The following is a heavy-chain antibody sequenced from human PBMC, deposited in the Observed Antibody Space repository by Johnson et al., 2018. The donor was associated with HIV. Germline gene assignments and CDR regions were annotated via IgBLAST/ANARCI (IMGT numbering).Heavy chain of an antibody. D-gene: IGHD2-15*01. CDR2: IRSKGVTYAT. Sequence: VQLVESGGGVVQPGGSLRLSCAASGFTFSSYGMHWVRQASGKGLEWIGHIRSKGVTYATAYAASVKGRFTISRDDSQNTAYLQMNSLRTEDTAVYYCTKFVGYCSGGGCYTPGDIWGQGTMVTVSS. CDR1: GFTFSSYG. V-gene: IGHV3-73*01. J-gene: IGHJ3*02. CDR3: TKFVGYCSGGGCYTPGDI.